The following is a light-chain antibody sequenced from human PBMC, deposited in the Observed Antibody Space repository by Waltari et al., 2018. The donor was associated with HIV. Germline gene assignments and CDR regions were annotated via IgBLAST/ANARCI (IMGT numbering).Light chain of an antibody. J-gene: IGLJ2*01. Sequence: SYELTQPPSVSVSPGQTASITCSGDKLGNKSASWYHQTPGQSPVVVIDQDTKRPSGIPERFSVSNSGNTATLTISGTQAMDEADYYCQAWDSSTGHVVFGGGTKLTVL. CDR3: QAWDSSTGHVV. V-gene: IGLV3-1*01. CDR2: QDT. CDR1: KLGNKS.